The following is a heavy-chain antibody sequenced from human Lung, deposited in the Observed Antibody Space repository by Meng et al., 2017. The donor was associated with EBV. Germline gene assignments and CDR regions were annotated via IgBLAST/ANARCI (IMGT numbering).Heavy chain of an antibody. D-gene: IGHD2-2*01. CDR1: GRSFSSSY. Sequence: QVLLRQWGAGLLQPSETLSLTCGVSGRSFSSSYWSWIRQPPGKGLEWIGQINYSGITNYNPSLKSRVTISVDTSKNQFSLSLNSVTAADTAVYYCARGGTSSAPFDYWGQGTLVTVSS. J-gene: IGHJ4*02. V-gene: IGHV4-34*01. CDR2: INYSGIT. CDR3: ARGGTSSAPFDY.